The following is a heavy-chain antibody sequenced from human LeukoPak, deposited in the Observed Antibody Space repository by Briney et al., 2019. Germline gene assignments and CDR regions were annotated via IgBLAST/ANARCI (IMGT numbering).Heavy chain of an antibody. D-gene: IGHD6-6*01. CDR2: INPNSGGT. CDR3: ARAFEYSSSSWFDP. J-gene: IGHJ5*02. V-gene: IGHV1-2*02. Sequence: VASVKVSCKASGYTFTGYYMHWVRQAPGQGLEWMGWINPNSGGTNYAQKFQGRVTMTRDTSISTAYMELSRLRSDDTAVYYCARAFEYSSSSWFDPSGQGTLVTVSS. CDR1: GYTFTGYY.